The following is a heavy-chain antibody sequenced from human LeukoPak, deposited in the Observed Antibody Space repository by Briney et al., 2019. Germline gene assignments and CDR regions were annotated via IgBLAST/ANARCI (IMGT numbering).Heavy chain of an antibody. CDR1: GFTFDDYA. CDR2: ISWNSGSI. J-gene: IGHJ4*02. Sequence: GGSLRLSCAASGFTFDDYAMNWVRQAPGKGLEWVSGISWNSGSIAYADSVKGRFTISRDNAKNSLYLQMNSLRAEDTAVYYCARGAYYYEDWGQGTLVTVSS. D-gene: IGHD3-22*01. V-gene: IGHV3-9*01. CDR3: ARGAYYYED.